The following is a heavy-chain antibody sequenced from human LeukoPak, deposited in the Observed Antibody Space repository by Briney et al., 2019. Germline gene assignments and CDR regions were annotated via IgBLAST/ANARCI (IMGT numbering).Heavy chain of an antibody. Sequence: GASVKVSCKASGYTFTNYGITWVRQAPGQGLEWMGWISAYNGNTNYAQKLQGRVTMTTDTSTSTAYMELRSLRSDDTAVYYCARYGSSSSWSYWFDPWGQGTLVTVSS. CDR1: GYTFTNYG. CDR2: ISAYNGNT. J-gene: IGHJ5*02. D-gene: IGHD6-13*01. V-gene: IGHV1-18*01. CDR3: ARYGSSSSWSYWFDP.